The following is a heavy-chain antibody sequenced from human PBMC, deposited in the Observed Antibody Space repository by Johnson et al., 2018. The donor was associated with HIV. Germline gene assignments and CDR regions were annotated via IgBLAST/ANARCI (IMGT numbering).Heavy chain of an antibody. J-gene: IGHJ3*02. D-gene: IGHD3/OR15-3a*01. CDR1: GFTFNSYP. Sequence: QVQLVESGGGVVQPGRSLRLSCAASGFTFNSYPMHWVRQAPGKGLEWVAVISYDGNNKYYADSLKGRFTISRDNSKNTLYLQINNLRAEDTAVYYCATRGVTDWGGAFDIWGQGTMLTVSS. V-gene: IGHV3-30*04. CDR2: ISYDGNNK. CDR3: ATRGVTDWGGAFDI.